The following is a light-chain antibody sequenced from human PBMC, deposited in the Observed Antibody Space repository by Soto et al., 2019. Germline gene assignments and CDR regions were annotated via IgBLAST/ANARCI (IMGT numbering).Light chain of an antibody. CDR3: QQYGRSPWT. V-gene: IGKV3-20*01. CDR1: QSVSGN. CDR2: GAS. Sequence: EILMRHSPPTLCVSPGERATLSCRASQSVSGNLAWYQQKPGQAPRLLLYGASSRGTGIPDRFSGSGSGTEFTLTTSRLEHEDFAVYYCQQYGRSPWTFGQGTKVDIK. J-gene: IGKJ1*01.